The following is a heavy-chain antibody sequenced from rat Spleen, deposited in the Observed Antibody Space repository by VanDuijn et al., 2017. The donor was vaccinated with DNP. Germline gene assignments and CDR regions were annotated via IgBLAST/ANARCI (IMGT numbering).Heavy chain of an antibody. J-gene: IGHJ2*01. Sequence: EVQLVESGGGLVQPGNSLKLSCTASGFTFSDYAMAWVRQSLKKGLEWVAVIIYDGSNTHYRDSVKGRFTISRENAKNTLHLQMDSLRSEDTATYYCVRQDPFDYWGQGVMVTVSS. CDR1: GFTFSDYA. CDR3: VRQDPFDY. V-gene: IGHV5-17*01. CDR2: IIYDGSNT.